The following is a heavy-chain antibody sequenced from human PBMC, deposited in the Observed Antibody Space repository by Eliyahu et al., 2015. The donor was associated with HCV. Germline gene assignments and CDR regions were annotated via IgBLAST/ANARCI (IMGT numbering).Heavy chain of an antibody. V-gene: IGHV3-13*01. Sequence: EVQLLESGGGLVQPGGSLXLXCAASGFTFSSYDMHWVRQATGKGLEWVSAIGTAGDTYYPGSVKGRFTISRENAKNSLYLQMNSLRAGDTAVYYCARDRYGGNKGAFDIWGQGTMVTVSS. J-gene: IGHJ3*02. CDR3: ARDRYGGNKGAFDI. CDR2: IGTAGDT. D-gene: IGHD4-23*01. CDR1: GFTFSSYD.